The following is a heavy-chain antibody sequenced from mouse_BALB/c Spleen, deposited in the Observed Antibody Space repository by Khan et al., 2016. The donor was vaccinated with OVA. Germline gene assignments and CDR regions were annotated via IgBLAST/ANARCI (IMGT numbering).Heavy chain of an antibody. CDR2: INPNNGDS. V-gene: IGHV1S81*02. D-gene: IGHD2-2*01. J-gene: IGHJ3*01. Sequence: QVQLKQSGAELVKTGASVKLSCKASGYTFSSYYLYWVKQRPGQGLEWIGEINPNNGDSNFNEKFKSKATLTVDKFSYTAYMQLSSLTSEDSAVYYCTRSEYGSFAYWGQGTLVTVSA. CDR3: TRSEYGSFAY. CDR1: GYTFSSYY.